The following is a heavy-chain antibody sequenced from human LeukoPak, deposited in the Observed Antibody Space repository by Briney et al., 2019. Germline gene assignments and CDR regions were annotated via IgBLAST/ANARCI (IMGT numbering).Heavy chain of an antibody. CDR2: ISGSGGNT. D-gene: IGHD2-2*01. J-gene: IGHJ4*02. V-gene: IGHV3-23*01. Sequence: GGSLRLSCAASGFTFSSYAINWVRQAQGKGLEWVSTISGSGGNTYYADSVKGRFTISRDKSKNTLYLQMNSLGAEDTAVYYCARAHCSSTSCYRTFDYWGQGTLVTVSS. CDR1: GFTFSSYA. CDR3: ARAHCSSTSCYRTFDY.